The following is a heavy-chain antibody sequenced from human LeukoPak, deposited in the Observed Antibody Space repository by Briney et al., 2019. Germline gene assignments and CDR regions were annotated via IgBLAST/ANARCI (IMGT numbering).Heavy chain of an antibody. V-gene: IGHV4-38-2*02. Sequence: PSETLSLTCTVSGYSISSGYYWGWIRQPPGKGLEWIGSIYHSGSTYYNPSLKSRVTISVDTSKNQFSLKLSSVTAADTAVYYCARDLPFLRTTVTIRASRYNWFDPWGQGTLVTVSS. CDR1: GYSISSGYY. CDR2: IYHSGST. D-gene: IGHD4-17*01. CDR3: ARDLPFLRTTVTIRASRYNWFDP. J-gene: IGHJ5*02.